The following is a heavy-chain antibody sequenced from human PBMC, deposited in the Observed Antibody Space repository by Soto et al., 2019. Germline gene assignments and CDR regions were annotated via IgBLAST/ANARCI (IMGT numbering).Heavy chain of an antibody. J-gene: IGHJ5*02. D-gene: IGHD3-10*01. CDR2: IYWDDDN. CDR3: AHYVSARPAGLFDP. CDR1: GFSLSTSGEA. Sequence: QITLKESGPALVKPTQTLTLTCTFSGFSLSTSGEAVGWIRQPPGEALEWLALIYWDDDNRYNPTLKTRLTITKDTSKTQVVLTLTNMDPVDTATYYCAHYVSARPAGLFDPWGQGIRVTVSS. V-gene: IGHV2-5*02.